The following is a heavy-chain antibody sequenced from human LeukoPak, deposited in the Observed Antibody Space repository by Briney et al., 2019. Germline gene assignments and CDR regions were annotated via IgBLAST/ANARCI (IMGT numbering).Heavy chain of an antibody. V-gene: IGHV3-33*01. Sequence: PGRSLRLSCAASGFTFSSYGMHWVRQAPGKGLEWVAVIWYDGSNKYYADSVKGRFTISRDNSKNTLYLQMNSLRAEDTAVHYCASSQASRAGAYGLDVGGQGTTVTVSS. CDR3: ASSQASRAGAYGLDV. D-gene: IGHD3-10*01. J-gene: IGHJ6*02. CDR1: GFTFSSYG. CDR2: IWYDGSNK.